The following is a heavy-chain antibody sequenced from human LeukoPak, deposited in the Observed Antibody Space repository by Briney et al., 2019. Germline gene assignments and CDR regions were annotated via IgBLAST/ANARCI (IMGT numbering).Heavy chain of an antibody. D-gene: IGHD5-12*01. V-gene: IGHV3-30*04. CDR2: ISYDRSNK. Sequence: GRSLRLSCAASGFTFSSYAMHWVRQAPGKGLEWVAVISYDRSNKYYADSVKSRFTISRDNSKNPLYLQMNSLRAEDTAVYYCARPPMIVATTYYFDYWGQGTLVTVSS. J-gene: IGHJ4*02. CDR1: GFTFSSYA. CDR3: ARPPMIVATTYYFDY.